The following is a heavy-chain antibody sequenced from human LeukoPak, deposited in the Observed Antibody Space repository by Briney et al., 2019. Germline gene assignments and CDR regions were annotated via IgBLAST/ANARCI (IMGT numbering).Heavy chain of an antibody. V-gene: IGHV4-39*01. CDR2: IYYSGST. D-gene: IGHD1-14*01. Sequence: PSETLSLTCTVSGGSISSSSYYWGWIRHPPGKGLEWIGSIYYSGSTYYNPSLKSRVTISVDTSKNQFSLKLSSVTAADTAVYYCARCPLFRKSFDYWGQGTLVTVSS. J-gene: IGHJ4*02. CDR1: GGSISSSSYY. CDR3: ARCPLFRKSFDY.